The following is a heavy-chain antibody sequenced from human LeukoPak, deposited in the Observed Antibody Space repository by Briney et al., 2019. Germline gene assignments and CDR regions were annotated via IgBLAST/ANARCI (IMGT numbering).Heavy chain of an antibody. D-gene: IGHD3-10*01. Sequence: SETLSLTRTVSGGSISSYYWSWIRQPPGKGLEWIGYIYYSGSTNYNPSLKSRVTISVDTSKNQFSLKLSSVTAADTAVYYCARDRYGSGGDWGQGTLVTVSS. CDR1: GGSISSYY. CDR2: IYYSGST. V-gene: IGHV4-59*01. J-gene: IGHJ4*02. CDR3: ARDRYGSGGD.